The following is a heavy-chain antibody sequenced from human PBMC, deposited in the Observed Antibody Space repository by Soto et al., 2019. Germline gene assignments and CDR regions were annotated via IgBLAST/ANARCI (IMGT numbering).Heavy chain of an antibody. CDR3: ARAGYGDYFVGY. CDR2: IYYSGST. Sequence: PSETLSLTCTVSGGSISSGGYYWSWIRQHPGKGLEWIGYIYYSGSTYYNPSLKSRVTISVDTSKNQFSLKLSSVTAADTAVYYCARAGYGDYFVGYWGQGTLVTSPQ. D-gene: IGHD4-17*01. J-gene: IGHJ4*02. V-gene: IGHV4-31*03. CDR1: GGSISSGGYY.